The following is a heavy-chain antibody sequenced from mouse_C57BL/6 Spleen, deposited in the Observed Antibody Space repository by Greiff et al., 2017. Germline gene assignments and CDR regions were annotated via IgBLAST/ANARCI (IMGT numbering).Heavy chain of an antibody. Sequence: QVQLQQPGAELVKPGASVKLSCKASGYTFTSYWMQWVKQRPGQGLEWIGEIDPSDSYTNYNQKFKGKATLTVDTSSSTAYMQLSSLTSEDSAVYYCARWGDYDGAYWGQGTLVTVSA. D-gene: IGHD2-4*01. CDR3: ARWGDYDGAY. CDR1: GYTFTSYW. J-gene: IGHJ3*01. V-gene: IGHV1-50*01. CDR2: IDPSDSYT.